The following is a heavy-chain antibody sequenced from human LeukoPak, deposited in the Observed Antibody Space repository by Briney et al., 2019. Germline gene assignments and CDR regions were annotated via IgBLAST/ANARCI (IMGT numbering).Heavy chain of an antibody. J-gene: IGHJ4*02. V-gene: IGHV3-30-3*01. D-gene: IGHD2-15*01. Sequence: PGRSLRLSCAASGFTFSSYAMHWVRQAPGKGLEWVAVISYDGSNKYYADSVKGRFTISRDNSKNTLCLQINSLRAEDTAVYYCARDGQGWLMSIGYYYFDYWGQGTLVTVSS. CDR2: ISYDGSNK. CDR1: GFTFSSYA. CDR3: ARDGQGWLMSIGYYYFDY.